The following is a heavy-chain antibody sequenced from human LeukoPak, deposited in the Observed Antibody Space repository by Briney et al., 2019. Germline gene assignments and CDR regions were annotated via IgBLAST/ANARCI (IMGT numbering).Heavy chain of an antibody. J-gene: IGHJ6*03. V-gene: IGHV4-39*07. D-gene: IGHD6-25*01. CDR1: GGSISSRSYY. CDR3: ARLADYYYYMDV. Sequence: PSETLSLTCTVSGGSISSRSYYWGWIRQPPGKGLEWIGSIYHSGSTYYNPSLKSRVTISVGTSKKQFSLRLNSVTAADTAVYYCARLADYYYYMDVWGKGTTVTVSS. CDR2: IYHSGST.